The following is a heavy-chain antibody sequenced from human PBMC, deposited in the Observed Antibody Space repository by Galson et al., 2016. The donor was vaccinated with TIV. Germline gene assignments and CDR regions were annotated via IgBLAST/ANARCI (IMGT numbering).Heavy chain of an antibody. V-gene: IGHV3-21*01. CDR1: GFTFSSYT. Sequence: SLRLSCAASGFTFSSYTMNWVRQPPGKGLEWVSSISGPSNFTDYADSVKGRFTISRDNAKNTLYLQMNSLRVEDTAVYYCARDPQWGYGDYGDNWFDPWGQGTLVTVSS. D-gene: IGHD4-17*01. CDR2: ISGPSNFT. J-gene: IGHJ5*02. CDR3: ARDPQWGYGDYGDNWFDP.